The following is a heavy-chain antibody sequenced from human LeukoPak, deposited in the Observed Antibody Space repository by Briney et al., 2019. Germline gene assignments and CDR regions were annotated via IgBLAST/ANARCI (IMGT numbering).Heavy chain of an antibody. V-gene: IGHV4-39*01. CDR1: GGSISSGSYY. D-gene: IGHD6-13*01. J-gene: IGHJ6*03. Sequence: SSETLSLTCTVSGGSISSGSYYWGWIRQPPGKGLEWIGSIYYSGSTYYNPSLKSRVTISVDTSKKQFSLKLSSVTAADTAVYYCASSSSSSWRLYYMDVWGKGTTVTISS. CDR2: IYYSGST. CDR3: ASSSSSSWRLYYMDV.